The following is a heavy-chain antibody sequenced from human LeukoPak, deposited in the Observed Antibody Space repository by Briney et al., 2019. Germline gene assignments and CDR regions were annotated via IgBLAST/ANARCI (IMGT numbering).Heavy chain of an antibody. Sequence: SETLSLTCAVSGGSISTNNWWHWLRLSPGKGLEWIGEIYHNGGTNYNPSLKSRATMSVDTSKNQFSLNVNSVTAADTAMYYCAREVAAGSHKGFDYWGQGTLVTVSS. V-gene: IGHV4-4*02. CDR2: IYHNGGT. J-gene: IGHJ4*02. CDR3: AREVAAGSHKGFDY. D-gene: IGHD6-19*01. CDR1: GGSISTNNW.